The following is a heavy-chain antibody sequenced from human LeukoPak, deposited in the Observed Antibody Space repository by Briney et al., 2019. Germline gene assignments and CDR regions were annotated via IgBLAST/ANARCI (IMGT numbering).Heavy chain of an antibody. V-gene: IGHV3-11*04. Sequence: GGSLRLSCAASGFTFSDYYMSWIRQAPGKGLEWVSDISSGSSTIYYADSVKGRFTISRDNSKNTLYLQMNSLRAEDTAVYYCAKDLVRLGARTIFGVVPHYYYFDYWGQGTLVTVSS. CDR2: ISSGSSTI. CDR1: GFTFSDYY. J-gene: IGHJ4*02. CDR3: AKDLVRLGARTIFGVVPHYYYFDY. D-gene: IGHD3-3*01.